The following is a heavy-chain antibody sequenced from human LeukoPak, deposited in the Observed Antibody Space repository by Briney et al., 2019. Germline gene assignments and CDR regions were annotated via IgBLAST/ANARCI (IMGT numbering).Heavy chain of an antibody. CDR3: ARDARGDDILTGSFYGMDV. Sequence: ASVKASCKASGYTFTSYYMHWVRQAPGQGLEWMGIINPSGGSTSYAQKFQGRVTMTRGTSTSTVYMELSSLRSEDTAVYYCARDARGDDILTGSFYGMDVWGQGTTVTVSS. V-gene: IGHV1-46*01. CDR2: INPSGGST. D-gene: IGHD3-9*01. CDR1: GYTFTSYY. J-gene: IGHJ6*02.